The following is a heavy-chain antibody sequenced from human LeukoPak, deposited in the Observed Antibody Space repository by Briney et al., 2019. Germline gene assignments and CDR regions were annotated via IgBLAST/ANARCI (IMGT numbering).Heavy chain of an antibody. CDR1: GFTVSSNY. J-gene: IGHJ4*02. CDR2: IYAGDTT. V-gene: IGHV3-53*01. CDR3: ARGGDGYNSLPFDY. Sequence: GGSLRLSCVASGFTVSSNYMSWVRQAPGKGLEWVSVIYAGDTTYYRDSVKGRFTISRDNSKNTVHLQMNSLRVEDTAVYYCARGGDGYNSLPFDYWGQGTLVTVSS. D-gene: IGHD5-24*01.